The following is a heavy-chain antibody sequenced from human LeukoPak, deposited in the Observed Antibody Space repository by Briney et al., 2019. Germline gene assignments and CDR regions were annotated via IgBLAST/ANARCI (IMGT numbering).Heavy chain of an antibody. D-gene: IGHD1-7*01. Sequence: GGSLRLSCAASGFTFSSYEMNWVRQAPGKGLEWVSYISSSGSTIYYADSVKGRFTISRDNSKNTLYLQMNSLRAEDTAVYYCARDRHNWNYFDIWGQGTMVTVSS. V-gene: IGHV3-48*03. J-gene: IGHJ3*02. CDR1: GFTFSSYE. CDR3: ARDRHNWNYFDI. CDR2: ISSSGSTI.